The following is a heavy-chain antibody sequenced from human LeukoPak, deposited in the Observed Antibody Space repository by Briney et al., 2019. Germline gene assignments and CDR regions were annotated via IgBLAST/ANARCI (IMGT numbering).Heavy chain of an antibody. J-gene: IGHJ4*02. CDR1: GFTFNNYG. Sequence: GGSLRLSCAASGFTFNNYGMHWVRQAPGKGLEWVAFIRYDGSNEYYAQSVKGRFTISRDNSKNTQYLQMNSLRAEDTAVYYCAKAPYSGSYFFDYWGQGTLVTVSP. CDR3: AKAPYSGSYFFDY. D-gene: IGHD1-26*01. CDR2: IRYDGSNE. V-gene: IGHV3-30*02.